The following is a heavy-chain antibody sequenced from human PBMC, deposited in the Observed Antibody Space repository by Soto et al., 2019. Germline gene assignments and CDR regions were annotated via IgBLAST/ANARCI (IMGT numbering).Heavy chain of an antibody. CDR2: ISGSGGST. V-gene: IGHV3-23*01. J-gene: IGHJ4*02. Sequence: GALILSCAASGFTFSSCAMSWVRQAPGKGLEWVSAISGSGGSTYYADSVKGRFTISRDNSKNTLYLQMNSLRAEDTAVYYCAKDGYCSGGSCYSVNFDYWGQGTLVTVSS. D-gene: IGHD2-15*01. CDR3: AKDGYCSGGSCYSVNFDY. CDR1: GFTFSSCA.